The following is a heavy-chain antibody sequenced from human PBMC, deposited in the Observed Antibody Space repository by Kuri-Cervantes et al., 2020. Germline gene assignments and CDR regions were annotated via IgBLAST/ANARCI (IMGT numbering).Heavy chain of an antibody. D-gene: IGHD6-19*01. Sequence: GGSLRLSCAASGFSFSDLYMNWIRQAPGKGLEWVSAVSGLGSSTYYTDSVKGRFTISRDNSKSTLYLQMNSLRAEDTAVYYCAKGKSSSGWDSWGQGTPVTVSS. V-gene: IGHV3-23*01. J-gene: IGHJ4*02. CDR3: AKGKSSSGWDS. CDR2: VSGLGSST. CDR1: GFSFSDLY.